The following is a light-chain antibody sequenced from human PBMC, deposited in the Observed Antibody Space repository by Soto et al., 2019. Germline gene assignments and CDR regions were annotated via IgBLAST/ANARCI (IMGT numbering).Light chain of an antibody. J-gene: IGLJ1*01. CDR2: GVS. V-gene: IGLV2-11*01. CDR1: SSDVGAYNY. CDR3: CSYAGTYTFYV. Sequence: AARSPSRSESVSIGQSVTISCTGTSSDVGAYNYVSWYQQRPGKAPKLIIYGVSRRPSGVPDRFSGSKSGNTASLTVSGLQAVDEADCYCCSYAGTYTFYVFGSGTEVTV.